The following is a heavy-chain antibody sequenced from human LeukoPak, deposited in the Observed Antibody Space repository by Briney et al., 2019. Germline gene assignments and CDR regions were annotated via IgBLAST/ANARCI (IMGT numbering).Heavy chain of an antibody. J-gene: IGHJ3*02. V-gene: IGHV4-4*07. CDR1: GASIRDYY. D-gene: IGHD3-22*01. Sequence: PSETLSLTCSVSGASIRDYYWNWIRQPAGKGLEWIGRVYTSGSPNYNPSLRGRATMSVDTSKNQLSLKVTSVTAADTAVYYCVKDYYYYDSNGYYVNDGFDIWGQGTMVIVSP. CDR2: VYTSGSP. CDR3: VKDYYYYDSNGYYVNDGFDI.